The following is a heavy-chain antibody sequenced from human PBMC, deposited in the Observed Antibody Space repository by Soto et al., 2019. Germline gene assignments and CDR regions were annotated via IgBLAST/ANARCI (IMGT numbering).Heavy chain of an antibody. Sequence: QVQLQESGPGLVKPSQTLSLTCTVSAGSISSGGYYWSWIRQDPGKGLEWIGYMYYSGVTYYNPFLKSRVNISVDTSKNQFSLKLNSVTAADSAVYYSARVGRYYDSGVWGGSFEYWGQGTLVTVSS. CDR3: ARVGRYYDSGVWGGSFEY. CDR1: AGSISSGGYY. V-gene: IGHV4-31*03. CDR2: MYYSGVT. J-gene: IGHJ4*02. D-gene: IGHD3-22*01.